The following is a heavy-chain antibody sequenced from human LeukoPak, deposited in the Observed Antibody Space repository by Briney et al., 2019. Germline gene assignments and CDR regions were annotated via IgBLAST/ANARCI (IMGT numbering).Heavy chain of an antibody. CDR1: GFTFSDYG. D-gene: IGHD2-2*01. CDR3: ARDYCSTTSCLDY. CDR2: IWYDGSKK. Sequence: GGSLRLSCAASGFTFSDYGMHWVRQAPSKGLEWVAVIWYDGSKKYYADSVKGRFTISRDDSKNTLYLQMNSLRGDDTAFYYCARDYCSTTSCLDYWGQGTLVTVSS. V-gene: IGHV3-33*01. J-gene: IGHJ4*02.